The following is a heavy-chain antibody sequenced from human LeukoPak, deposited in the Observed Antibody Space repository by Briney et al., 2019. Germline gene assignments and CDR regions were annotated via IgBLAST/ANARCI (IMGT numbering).Heavy chain of an antibody. V-gene: IGHV4-59*12. CDR2: IHYTGST. D-gene: IGHD5-12*01. CDR1: GGSINSYY. J-gene: IGHJ4*02. Sequence: SETLSLTCSVSGGSINSYYWSWIRQPPGKGLECIGYIHYTGSTNYNPSLKSRVTISVDTSKNQFSLRLTSVTAADTAMYYCARYRGASGYHFDYWGQGTLVTVSS. CDR3: ARYRGASGYHFDY.